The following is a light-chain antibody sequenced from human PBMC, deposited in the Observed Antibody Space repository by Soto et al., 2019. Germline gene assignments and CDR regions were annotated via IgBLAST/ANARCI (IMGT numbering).Light chain of an antibody. CDR1: SSDVGGYDY. Sequence: QSALTQPASVSGSPGQSITISCTGTSSDVGGYDYVSWYQQHPGKAPKLMIYDVSVRPSGVSIRFSGSKSGSTASLTISGLQAEDEADYFCGSYTSSSTLYVFGTGTKLTVL. J-gene: IGLJ1*01. CDR3: GSYTSSSTLYV. V-gene: IGLV2-14*01. CDR2: DVS.